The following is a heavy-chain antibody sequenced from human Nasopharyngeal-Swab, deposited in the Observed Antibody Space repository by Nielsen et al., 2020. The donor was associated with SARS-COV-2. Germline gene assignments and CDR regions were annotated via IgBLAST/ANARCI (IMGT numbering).Heavy chain of an antibody. V-gene: IGHV3-7*01. CDR3: WRMTAYGKDV. Sequence: GGSLRLSCAASGFSFSSYWMSWVRQAPGKGLEWVANIKQDGSETYYGDSVKSRFTISRDNAKNSVYLQMNSLRAEDTAVYFCWRMTAYGKDVRGHGTTVNVYS. CDR2: IKQDGSET. CDR1: GFSFSSYW. D-gene: IGHD2-8*01. J-gene: IGHJ6*02.